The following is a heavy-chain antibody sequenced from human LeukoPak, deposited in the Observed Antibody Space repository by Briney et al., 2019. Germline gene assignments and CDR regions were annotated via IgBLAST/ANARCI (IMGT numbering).Heavy chain of an antibody. Sequence: PSETLSLTCTVSGGSISSYYWSWIRQPPGKGLEWIGYIYYSGSTNYNPSLKSRVTISVDTSKNQFSLKLSSVTAADTAVYYCARHGNDPDYYYYYGMDVWGQGTTVTVSS. CDR2: IYYSGST. D-gene: IGHD1-1*01. CDR3: ARHGNDPDYYYYYGMDV. CDR1: GGSISSYY. V-gene: IGHV4-59*08. J-gene: IGHJ6*02.